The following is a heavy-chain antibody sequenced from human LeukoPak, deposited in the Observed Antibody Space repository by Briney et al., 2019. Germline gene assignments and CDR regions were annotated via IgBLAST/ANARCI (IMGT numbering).Heavy chain of an antibody. D-gene: IGHD5-18*01. J-gene: IGHJ4*02. Sequence: PSETLSLTCTVSGGSISSGDYYWSWIRQPPGKGLEGIGYIYYSGSTYYNPSLKSRVTISVDTSKNQFSLKLSSVTAADTAVYYCARDVSALGYSYGIWGQGTLVTASS. CDR2: IYYSGST. CDR3: ARDVSALGYSYGI. CDR1: GGSISSGDYY. V-gene: IGHV4-30-4*08.